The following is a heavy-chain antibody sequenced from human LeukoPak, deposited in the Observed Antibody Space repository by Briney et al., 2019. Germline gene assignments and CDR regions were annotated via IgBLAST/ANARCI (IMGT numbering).Heavy chain of an antibody. D-gene: IGHD2-15*01. CDR3: ASKDIVVVVAATHGGFDP. J-gene: IGHJ5*02. CDR2: INHSGST. Sequence: SETLSLTCAVYGGSFSGYYWSWIRQPPGKGLEWIGEINHSGSTNYNPSLKSRVTISVDTSKNQFSLKLSSVTAADTAVYYCASKDIVVVVAATHGGFDPWGQGTLVTVSS. CDR1: GGSFSGYY. V-gene: IGHV4-34*01.